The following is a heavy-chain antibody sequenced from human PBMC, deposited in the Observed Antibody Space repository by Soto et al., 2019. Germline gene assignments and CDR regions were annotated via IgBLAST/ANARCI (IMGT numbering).Heavy chain of an antibody. D-gene: IGHD3-16*02. CDR1: EFTFSGHW. CDR2: INKSSSDI. J-gene: IGHJ3*02. Sequence: SLRLSCAISEFTFSGHWMTWVRQAPGKGLEWVANINKSSSDIYYVDSVKGRFTISRDNAKNSLYLQMNSLRAEDTAVYYCARDRIYDYIWGSYRRDAFDIWGQGTMVTVSS. V-gene: IGHV3-7*01. CDR3: ARDRIYDYIWGSYRRDAFDI.